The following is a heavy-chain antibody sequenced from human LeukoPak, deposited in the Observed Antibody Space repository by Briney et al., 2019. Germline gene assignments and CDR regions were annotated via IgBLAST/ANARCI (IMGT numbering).Heavy chain of an antibody. Sequence: GGSLRLSCAASGITFSYAWMNWVRQAPGKGLEWVGRIKGKVDGETIDYAAPVKGRITISRDDSKNTLYLEMNSLKIEDTAVYYCSWIAATFDYWGQGTLVTVSS. CDR1: GITFSYAW. CDR2: IKGKVDGETI. J-gene: IGHJ4*02. CDR3: SWIAATFDY. D-gene: IGHD2-15*01. V-gene: IGHV3-15*01.